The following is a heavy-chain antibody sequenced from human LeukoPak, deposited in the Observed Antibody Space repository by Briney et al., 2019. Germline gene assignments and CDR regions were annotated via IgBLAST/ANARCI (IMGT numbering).Heavy chain of an antibody. CDR1: GFTFSSYG. Sequence: GGSLRLSCAASGFTFSSYGMHWVRQAPGKGLEWVAVISYVGSNKYYADSVKGRFTISRDNSKNTLYLQMNSLRAEDTAAYYCAKDAYYDSGRYFDYWGQGTLVTVSS. J-gene: IGHJ4*02. V-gene: IGHV3-30*18. D-gene: IGHD3-10*01. CDR2: ISYVGSNK. CDR3: AKDAYYDSGRYFDY.